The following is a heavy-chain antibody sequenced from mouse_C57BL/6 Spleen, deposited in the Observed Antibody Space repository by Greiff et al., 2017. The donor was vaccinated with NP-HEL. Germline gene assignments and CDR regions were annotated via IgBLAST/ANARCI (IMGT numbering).Heavy chain of an antibody. J-gene: IGHJ3*01. CDR1: GYSITSGYY. CDR3: ATYYSNYWFAY. V-gene: IGHV3-6*01. D-gene: IGHD2-5*01. Sequence: DVQLQESGPGLVKPSQSLSLTCSVTGYSITSGYYWNWIRQFPGNKLEWMGYISYDGSNNYNPSLKNRISITRDTSKNQCFLKLNSVTTEDTATYYCATYYSNYWFAYWGQGTLVTVSA. CDR2: ISYDGSN.